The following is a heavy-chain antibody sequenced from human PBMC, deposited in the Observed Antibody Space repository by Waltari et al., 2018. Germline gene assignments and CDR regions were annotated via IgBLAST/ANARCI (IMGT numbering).Heavy chain of an antibody. Sequence: EVQLVESGGGWVQPGRSLRLSCAASGFTFSSYWMTWVRQAPGKGLEWVANIKPDGSETNYVDSVEGRFTISRDNAKNSLYLQMNSLRAEDSAVYYCAREKFVVPANSWFDPWGQGTLVTVSS. D-gene: IGHD2-2*01. V-gene: IGHV3-7*01. CDR2: IKPDGSET. J-gene: IGHJ5*02. CDR1: GFTFSSYW. CDR3: AREKFVVPANSWFDP.